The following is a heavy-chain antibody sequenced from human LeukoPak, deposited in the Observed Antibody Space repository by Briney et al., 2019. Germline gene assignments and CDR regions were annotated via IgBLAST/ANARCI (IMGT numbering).Heavy chain of an antibody. CDR1: GYTFTSYG. CDR3: ARAGLGSSWYALDY. V-gene: IGHV1-18*01. Sequence: VASVKVSCKASGYTFTSYGISWVRQAPGQGLEWMGWISAYNGNTNYAQKLQGRVTMTTDTSTSTAYMELRSLRSDDTAVYYCARAGLGSSWYALDYWGRGTLVTVSS. J-gene: IGHJ4*02. D-gene: IGHD6-13*01. CDR2: ISAYNGNT.